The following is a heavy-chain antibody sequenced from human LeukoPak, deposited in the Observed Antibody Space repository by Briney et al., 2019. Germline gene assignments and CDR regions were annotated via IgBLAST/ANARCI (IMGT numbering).Heavy chain of an antibody. CDR2: ISWNSGSI. D-gene: IGHD4-17*01. CDR3: AKGPPYGDYEFYFDY. V-gene: IGHV3-9*01. Sequence: GGSLRLSCAASGFTFDDYAMHWVGQAPGKGLEWVSGISWNSGSIGYADSVKGRFTISRDNAKNSLYLQMNSLRAEDTALYYCAKGPPYGDYEFYFDYWGQGTLVTVSS. J-gene: IGHJ4*02. CDR1: GFTFDDYA.